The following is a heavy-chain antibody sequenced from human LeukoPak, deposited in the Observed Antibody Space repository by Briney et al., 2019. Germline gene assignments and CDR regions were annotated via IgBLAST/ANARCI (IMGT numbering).Heavy chain of an antibody. D-gene: IGHD3-10*01. Sequence: QPGGSLRLSCAASGFTFSSYGMHWVRQAPGKGLEWVAVISYDGSNKYYADSVKGRFTISRDNSKNTLYLQMNSLRAEDTAVYYCAKGSRRWFGELSNWFDPWGQGTLVTVSS. J-gene: IGHJ5*02. CDR2: ISYDGSNK. V-gene: IGHV3-30*18. CDR1: GFTFSSYG. CDR3: AKGSRRWFGELSNWFDP.